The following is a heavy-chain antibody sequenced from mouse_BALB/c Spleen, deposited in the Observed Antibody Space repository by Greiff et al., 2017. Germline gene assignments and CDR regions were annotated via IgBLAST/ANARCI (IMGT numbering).Heavy chain of an antibody. CDR3: TRGGVQGAMDY. V-gene: IGHV1-5*01. D-gene: IGHD2-14*01. J-gene: IGHJ4*01. CDR2: IYPGNTDT. Sequence: VQLQQSGTVLARPGASVKMSCKASGYSFTSYWMHWVKQRPGQGLEWIGAIYPGNTDTSYNQKFKGKAKLTAVTSASTAYMELSSLTNEDSAVYYCTRGGVQGAMDYWGQGTSVTVSS. CDR1: GYSFTSYW.